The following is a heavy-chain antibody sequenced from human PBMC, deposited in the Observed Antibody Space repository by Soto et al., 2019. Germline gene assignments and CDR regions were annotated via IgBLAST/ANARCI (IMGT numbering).Heavy chain of an antibody. V-gene: IGHV3-30-3*01. Sequence: GGPLILSCGASGFRFSISPMHWVRQAPGKGPEWVALISYDGTNKFYADSVKGRFTISRDNSKSTLYLQVDSLRPEDAAVYYCARDPKTSGGQHWAFNYFDSWGQGTLVTVSS. J-gene: IGHJ4*02. CDR1: GFRFSISP. CDR2: ISYDGTNK. CDR3: ARDPKTSGGQHWAFNYFDS. D-gene: IGHD7-27*01.